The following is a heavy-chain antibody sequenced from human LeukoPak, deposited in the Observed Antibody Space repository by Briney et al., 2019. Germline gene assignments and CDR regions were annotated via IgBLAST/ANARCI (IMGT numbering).Heavy chain of an antibody. J-gene: IGHJ4*02. CDR1: GFTFEDYG. CDR2: ISWEGGST. Sequence: GGSLRLSCAASGFTFEDYGMHWVRQAPGKGLEWVSLISWEGGSTYYADSVKGRFTISRDNSKNFLYLQMDSLRTEDTAFYYCAKDQDTSAWFWDSWGQGTLVTVSS. CDR3: AKDQDTSAWFWDS. D-gene: IGHD6-19*01. V-gene: IGHV3-43D*03.